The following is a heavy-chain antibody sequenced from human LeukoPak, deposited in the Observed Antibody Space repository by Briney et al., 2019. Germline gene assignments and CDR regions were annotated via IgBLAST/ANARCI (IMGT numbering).Heavy chain of an antibody. CDR1: GFAFRSYG. D-gene: IGHD3-9*01. CDR3: VKNRGVLRNFDCYDY. V-gene: IGHV3-23*01. J-gene: IGHJ4*02. Sequence: QSGGSLRLSCAVSGFAFRSYGMSWVRQAPGKGLEWVSAISGIGDSTYYADSVKGRFAISRDNSKNTLYLQVNSLRAEDTAVYYCVKNRGVLRNFDCYDYWGQGTLVTVSS. CDR2: ISGIGDST.